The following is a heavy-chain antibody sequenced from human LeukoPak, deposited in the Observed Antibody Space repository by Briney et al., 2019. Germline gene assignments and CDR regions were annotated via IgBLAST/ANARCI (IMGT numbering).Heavy chain of an antibody. Sequence: GASVKVSCKASGYTFTGYYIYWVRQAPGQGLEWMGIINPSGGSTSYAQKFQGRVTMTRDTSTSTVYMELSSLRSEDTAVYYCARDRGLGITNFDYWGQGTLVTVSS. CDR3: ARDRGLGITNFDY. J-gene: IGHJ4*02. D-gene: IGHD3-16*01. V-gene: IGHV1-46*01. CDR1: GYTFTGYY. CDR2: INPSGGST.